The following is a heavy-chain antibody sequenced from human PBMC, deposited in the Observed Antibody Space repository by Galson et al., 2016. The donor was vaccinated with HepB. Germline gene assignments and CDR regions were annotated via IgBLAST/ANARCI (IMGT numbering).Heavy chain of an antibody. CDR3: AKGGDYDA. Sequence: SLRLSCAASGFTFSGSSMSWVRQAPGRGLEWVSAIVPGGDSTYYTDSVRARFIVSRDNSKNTLYLQMNSQRADDTAVYYCAKGGDYDAWGQGTLVIVSS. J-gene: IGHJ5*02. CDR1: GFTFSGSS. CDR2: IVPGGDST. D-gene: IGHD2-21*02. V-gene: IGHV3-23*01.